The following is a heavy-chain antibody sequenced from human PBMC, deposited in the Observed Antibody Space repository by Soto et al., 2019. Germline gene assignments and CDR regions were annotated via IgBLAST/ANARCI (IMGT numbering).Heavy chain of an antibody. J-gene: IGHJ6*02. CDR3: ARGDGRGSSGFYYYYGMDV. D-gene: IGHD6-25*01. Sequence: QVQLVQSGAEVKKPGASVKVSCKASGFTFTHYFFHWVRQAPRQGLEWMGIISPYDGSTNYVQRFQGRVNMTSDTSTSTVYMELSSLRSEDTAVYYCARGDGRGSSGFYYYYGMDVWGHGTTVTVSS. CDR1: GFTFTHYF. CDR2: ISPYDGST. V-gene: IGHV1-46*01.